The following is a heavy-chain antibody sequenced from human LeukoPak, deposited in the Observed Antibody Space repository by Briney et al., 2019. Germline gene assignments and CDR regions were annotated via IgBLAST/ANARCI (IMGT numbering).Heavy chain of an antibody. J-gene: IGHJ4*02. CDR1: GFTFSSHS. V-gene: IGHV3-21*01. D-gene: IGHD6-19*01. Sequence: GGSLRLSCAASGFTFSSHSMNWVRQAPGKGLEWVSSISSSSSYIYYADSVKGRFTISRDNAKNSLYLQMNGLRAEDTAVYYCARGSSSGWSRGDYWGQGTLVTVSS. CDR3: ARGSSSGWSRGDY. CDR2: ISSSSSYI.